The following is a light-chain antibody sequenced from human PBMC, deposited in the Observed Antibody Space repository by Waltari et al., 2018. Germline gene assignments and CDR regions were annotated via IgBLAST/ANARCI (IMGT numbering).Light chain of an antibody. CDR3: QQSHTMLYT. CDR2: GAT. V-gene: IGKV1-39*01. Sequence: DIQLTQYPSSLSASVGDRVTITCRESQSIDTFLKWYQQRPGKAPKVLIYGATTLQSGVPSRFSGSGSGTHFTLTISSLQPDDFATYFCQQSHTMLYTFGQGTKLEIK. J-gene: IGKJ2*01. CDR1: QSIDTF.